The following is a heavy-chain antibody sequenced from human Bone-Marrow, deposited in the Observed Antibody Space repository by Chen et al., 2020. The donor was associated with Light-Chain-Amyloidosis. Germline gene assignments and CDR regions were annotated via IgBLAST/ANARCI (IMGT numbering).Heavy chain of an antibody. Sequence: EVQLVESGGGLVQPGGSLRLSCVASGFSFSNYEMNWVRQAPGQGLEWVSYISTTGTTIYYADFARGRFTISRDNAKNSLYLQMNSLRAEDMAVYYCARDRWVARHFPGAVDIWGQGTVVTVSS. J-gene: IGHJ3*02. CDR3: ARDRWVARHFPGAVDI. CDR1: GFSFSNYE. V-gene: IGHV3-48*03. D-gene: IGHD2-15*01. CDR2: ISTTGTTI.